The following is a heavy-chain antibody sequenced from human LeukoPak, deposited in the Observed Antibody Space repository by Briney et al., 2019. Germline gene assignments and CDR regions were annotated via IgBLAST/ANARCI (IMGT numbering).Heavy chain of an antibody. CDR2: IYPGDSDT. CDR1: GYSLSSFW. V-gene: IGHV5-51*01. CDR3: ARREGSAWSIDY. Sequence: RGESLKISCQGSGYSLSSFWLGWVRQMPGKGLEWMGIIYPGDSDTRCSPSFQGQVTISADKSMSTAYLQWSSLKASDTAMYYCARREGSAWSIDYWGQGTLVTVSS. D-gene: IGHD6-19*01. J-gene: IGHJ4*02.